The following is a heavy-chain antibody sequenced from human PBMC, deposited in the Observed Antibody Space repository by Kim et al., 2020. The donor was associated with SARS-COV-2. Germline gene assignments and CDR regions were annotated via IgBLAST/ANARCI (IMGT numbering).Heavy chain of an antibody. J-gene: IGHJ5*02. V-gene: IGHV1-2*06. CDR3: ARALLMVYAAHNWFDP. CDR2: INPNSGGT. D-gene: IGHD2-8*01. CDR1: GYTFTGYY. Sequence: ASVKVSCKASGYTFTGYYMHWVRQAPGQGLEWMGRINPNSGGTNYAQKFQGRVTMTRDTSISTAHMELSRLRSDDTAVYYCARALLMVYAAHNWFDPWGQGTLVTVSS.